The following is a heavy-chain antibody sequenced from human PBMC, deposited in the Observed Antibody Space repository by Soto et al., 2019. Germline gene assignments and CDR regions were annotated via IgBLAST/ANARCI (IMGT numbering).Heavy chain of an antibody. D-gene: IGHD2-15*01. V-gene: IGHV4-4*07. CDR3: AREPIGYCSGGSCYTPAYYYGMDV. Sequence: SETLSLTCTVSGGSISSYYWSWIRQPAGKGLEWNGRIYTSGSTNYNPSLKSRVTMSVDTSKNQFSLKLSSVTAADTAVYYCAREPIGYCSGGSCYTPAYYYGMDVWGQGTTVTVSS. CDR2: IYTSGST. J-gene: IGHJ6*02. CDR1: GGSISSYY.